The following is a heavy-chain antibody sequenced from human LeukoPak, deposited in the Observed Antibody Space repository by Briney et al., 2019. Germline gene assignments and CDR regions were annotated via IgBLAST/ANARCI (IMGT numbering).Heavy chain of an antibody. V-gene: IGHV1-46*01. CDR2: INPSGGST. D-gene: IGHD3-3*01. J-gene: IGHJ6*02. CDR1: GYTFTSYY. CDR3: ARDLITIFRVVTAVRPSYYYYGMDV. Sequence: ASVKVSCKASGYTFTSYYMHWVRQAPGQGLEWMGIINPSGGSTSYAQKSQGRVTMTRDTSTSTVYMELSSLRSEDTAVYYCARDLITIFRVVTAVRPSYYYYGMDVWGQGTTVTVSS.